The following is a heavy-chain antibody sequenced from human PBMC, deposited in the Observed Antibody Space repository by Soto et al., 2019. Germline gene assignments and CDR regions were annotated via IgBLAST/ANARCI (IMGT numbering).Heavy chain of an antibody. CDR2: IYYSGST. V-gene: IGHV4-39*01. D-gene: IGHD3-10*01. CDR3: ASPGGFRETPLDY. J-gene: IGHJ4*02. CDR1: GGSISSSSYY. Sequence: PSETLSLTCTVSGGSISSSSYYWGWIRQPPGKGLEWIGSIYYSGSTYYNPSLKSRVTISVDTSKNQFSLKLSSVTAADTAVYYCASPGGFRETPLDYWGQGTLVTVSS.